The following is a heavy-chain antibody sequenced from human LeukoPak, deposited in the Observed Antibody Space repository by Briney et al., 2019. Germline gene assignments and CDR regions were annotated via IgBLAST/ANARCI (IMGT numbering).Heavy chain of an antibody. CDR2: IYTSGNT. Sequence: PSETLSLTCTVSGGSFSNNYWSWIRQPAGKGLEWIGRIYTSGNTNYNPSLKSRATMSVDTSKNQFSLKLTSVTAADTAVYYCARDKEDYSGSGSYYSLSWGQGTLVTVSS. CDR1: GGSFSNNY. J-gene: IGHJ5*02. V-gene: IGHV4-4*07. CDR3: ARDKEDYSGSGSYYSLS. D-gene: IGHD3-10*01.